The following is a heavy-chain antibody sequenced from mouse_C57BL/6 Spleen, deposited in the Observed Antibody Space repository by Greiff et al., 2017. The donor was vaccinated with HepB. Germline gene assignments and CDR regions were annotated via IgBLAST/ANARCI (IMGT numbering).Heavy chain of an antibody. Sequence: VQLQQSGAELVRPGASVKLSCTASGFNIKDDYMHWVKQRPEQGLEWIGWIDPENGDTEYASKFQGKATITADTSSNTAYLQLSSLTSEDTAVYYCTTWQLRDYYAMDYWGQGTSVTVSS. CDR1: GFNIKDDY. J-gene: IGHJ4*01. V-gene: IGHV14-4*01. D-gene: IGHD1-3*01. CDR2: IDPENGDT. CDR3: TTWQLRDYYAMDY.